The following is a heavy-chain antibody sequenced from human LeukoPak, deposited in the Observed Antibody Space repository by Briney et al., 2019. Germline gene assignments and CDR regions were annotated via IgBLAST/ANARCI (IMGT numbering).Heavy chain of an antibody. Sequence: PGGSLRLSCAASGFTFSILAMNWVRQAPGKGLEWVSAISGSGGSTYYADFVKGRFTISRDNSKNTLYLQMNSLRAEDTAVYCCAKYFVEGVAYFDHWGQGTLVTVSS. CDR2: ISGSGGST. CDR1: GFTFSILA. CDR3: AKYFVEGVAYFDH. D-gene: IGHD2-15*01. J-gene: IGHJ4*02. V-gene: IGHV3-23*01.